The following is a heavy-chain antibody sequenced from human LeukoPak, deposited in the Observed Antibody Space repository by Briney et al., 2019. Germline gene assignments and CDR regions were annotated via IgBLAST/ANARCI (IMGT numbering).Heavy chain of an antibody. CDR3: ARDRGYYYGSGSYYNYPIDY. D-gene: IGHD3-10*01. CDR2: ISAYNGNT. V-gene: IGHV1-18*01. CDR1: GYTFTSYG. J-gene: IGHJ4*02. Sequence: GASVKVSCKASGYTFTSYGISWVRQAPGQGLEWMGWISAYNGNTNYAQKLQGRVTMTTDTSTSTAYMELRSLRSDDTAVYYCARDRGYYYGSGSYYNYPIDYWGQGTLVTVSS.